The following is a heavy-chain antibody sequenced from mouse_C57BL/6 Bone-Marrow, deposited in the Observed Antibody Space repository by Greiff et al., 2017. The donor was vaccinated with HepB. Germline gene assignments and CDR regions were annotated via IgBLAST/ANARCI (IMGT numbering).Heavy chain of an antibody. CDR1: GYTFTDYN. J-gene: IGHJ3*01. D-gene: IGHD1-1*01. CDR3: AREAYYGSGPAWFAY. CDR2: INPNNGGT. V-gene: IGHV1-22*01. Sequence: VQLKESGPELVKPGASVKMSCKASGYTFTDYNMHWVKQSHGKSLEWIGYINPNNGGTSYNQKFKGKATLTVNKSSSTAYMELRSLTSEDSAVYYCAREAYYGSGPAWFAYWGQGTLVTVSA.